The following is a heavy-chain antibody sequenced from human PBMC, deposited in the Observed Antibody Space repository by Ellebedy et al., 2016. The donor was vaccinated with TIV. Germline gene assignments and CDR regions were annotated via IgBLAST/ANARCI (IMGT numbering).Heavy chain of an antibody. CDR3: ARDLGPAAAGSFSY. D-gene: IGHD6-13*01. Sequence: AASVKVSCKASGGTFSSYAISWVRQAPGQGLEWMGWISAYNGNTNYAQKLQGRVTMTRDTSTSTVYMELSSLRSDDTAVYYCARDLGPAAAGSFSYWGQGTLVTVSS. J-gene: IGHJ4*02. V-gene: IGHV1-18*01. CDR1: GGTFSSYA. CDR2: ISAYNGNT.